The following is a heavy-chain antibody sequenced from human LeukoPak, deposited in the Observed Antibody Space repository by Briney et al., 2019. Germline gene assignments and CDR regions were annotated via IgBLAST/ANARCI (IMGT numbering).Heavy chain of an antibody. D-gene: IGHD3-10*01. J-gene: IGHJ4*02. Sequence: GGSLRLSCAASGFTFSSYSMNWVRQAPGKGLEWVSSISSSSSYIYYADSVKGRFTISRDNSKNTLYLQMNSLIAEDTAVYYCAKVTYGSGTYGAFDSWGQGTLVTVSS. CDR1: GFTFSSYS. CDR2: ISSSSSYI. V-gene: IGHV3-21*04. CDR3: AKVTYGSGTYGAFDS.